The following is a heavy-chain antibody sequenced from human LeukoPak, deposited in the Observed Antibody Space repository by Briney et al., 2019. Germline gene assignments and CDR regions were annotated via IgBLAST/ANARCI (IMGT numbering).Heavy chain of an antibody. J-gene: IGHJ4*02. V-gene: IGHV3-23*01. CDR2: ITYSGGNT. CDR3: AKDPSGLGGSGSYNYFDC. Sequence: PGGSLRLSCAASGFTFSSYAMSWVRQAPGKGLEWVSTITYSGGNTYYADSVKGRFTISRDNSKNTLYLQMKTLRAEDTAVYYCAKDPSGLGGSGSYNYFDCWGQGTLVTVSS. D-gene: IGHD3-10*01. CDR1: GFTFSSYA.